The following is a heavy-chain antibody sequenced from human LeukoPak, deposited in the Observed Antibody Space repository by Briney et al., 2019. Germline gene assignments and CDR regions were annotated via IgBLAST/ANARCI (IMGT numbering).Heavy chain of an antibody. J-gene: IGHJ4*02. Sequence: SETLSLTCTVSGGSISSSSYYWGWIRQPPGKGLEWIGSIYYSGSTYYNPSLKSRVTISVDTSKNQFSLKLSSVTAADTAVNYCARGLRPYVDYWGQGTLVTVSS. D-gene: IGHD5-12*01. CDR3: ARGLRPYVDY. CDR1: GGSISSSSYY. CDR2: IYYSGST. V-gene: IGHV4-39*01.